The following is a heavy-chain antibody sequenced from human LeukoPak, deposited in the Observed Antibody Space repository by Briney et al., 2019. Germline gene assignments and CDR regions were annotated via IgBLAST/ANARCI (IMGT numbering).Heavy chain of an antibody. J-gene: IGHJ4*02. CDR1: GFTFSNYW. Sequence: GSLRLSCAASGFTFSNYWVHWVRQAPGKGLVWVSGINSDGSRITDADSVKGRFTISRDNVKNIVYLQMNSLRAEDTAVYYCARANYYDSSSFPRYFDYWGQGTLVTVSS. D-gene: IGHD3-22*01. V-gene: IGHV3-74*01. CDR3: ARANYYDSSSFPRYFDY. CDR2: INSDGSRI.